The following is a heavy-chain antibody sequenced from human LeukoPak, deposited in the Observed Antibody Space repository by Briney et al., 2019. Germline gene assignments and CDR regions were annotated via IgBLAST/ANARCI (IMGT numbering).Heavy chain of an antibody. D-gene: IGHD3-10*02. CDR2: ITTSSSYI. J-gene: IGHJ6*04. CDR3: AELGITMIGGV. Sequence: GGSLRLSCAASGFTFSSYWMSWVRQAPGKGLEWVSSITTSSSYIYYADSVKGRFTISRDNAKNPLYLQMNSLRAEDTAVYYCAELGITMIGGVWGKGTTVTISS. V-gene: IGHV3-21*01. CDR1: GFTFSSYW.